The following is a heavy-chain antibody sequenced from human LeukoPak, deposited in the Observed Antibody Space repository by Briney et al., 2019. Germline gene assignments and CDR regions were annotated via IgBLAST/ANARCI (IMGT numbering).Heavy chain of an antibody. CDR3: ARDRQLAGMVRGPPPLDYYYYMDV. CDR2: IIPIFGTA. D-gene: IGHD3-10*01. J-gene: IGHJ6*03. Sequence: SVKVSCKASGGTFSSYAISWVRQAPGQGLEWMGGIIPIFGTANYAQKFQGRVTITADKSTSTAYMELSSLRSEDTAVYYCARDRQLAGMVRGPPPLDYYYYMDVWGKGTTVTVSS. CDR1: GGTFSSYA. V-gene: IGHV1-69*06.